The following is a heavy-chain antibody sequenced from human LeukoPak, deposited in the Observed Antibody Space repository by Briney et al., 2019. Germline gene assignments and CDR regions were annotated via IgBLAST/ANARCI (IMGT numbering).Heavy chain of an antibody. Sequence: ASVKVSCKASGYTFTSYDINWVRQATGQGLEWMGWMNPNSGNTGYAQKFQGRVTITRNTSISTAYMELSSLRSEDTAVYYCARFLGSTASLDYWGQGTLVTVSS. V-gene: IGHV1-8*03. J-gene: IGHJ4*02. CDR3: ARFLGSTASLDY. CDR2: MNPNSGNT. CDR1: GYTFTSYD. D-gene: IGHD2-2*01.